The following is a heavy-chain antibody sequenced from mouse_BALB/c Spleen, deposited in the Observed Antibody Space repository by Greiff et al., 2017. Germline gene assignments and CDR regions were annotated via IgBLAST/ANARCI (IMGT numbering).Heavy chain of an antibody. CDR1: GYTFSSYW. Sequence: QVQLQQSGAELMKPGASVKISCKATGYTFSSYWIEWVKQRPGHGLEWIGEILPGSGSTNYNEKFKGKATFTADTSSNTAYMQLSSLTSEDSAVYYCAREGYGNDGFAYWGQGTLVTVSA. CDR3: AREGYGNDGFAY. D-gene: IGHD2-10*02. CDR2: ILPGSGST. V-gene: IGHV1-9*01. J-gene: IGHJ3*01.